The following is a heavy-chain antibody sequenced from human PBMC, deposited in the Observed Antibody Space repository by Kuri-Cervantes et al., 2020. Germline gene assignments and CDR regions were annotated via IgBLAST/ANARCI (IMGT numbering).Heavy chain of an antibody. J-gene: IGHJ6*02. V-gene: IGHV3-30*18. CDR2: ISYDGSNK. CDR3: AKEGQLVRGGYYYYYYGMDV. CDR1: GFTFSSYG. Sequence: GGSLRLSCAASGFTFSSYGMHWVRQAPGKGLEWVAVISYDGSNKYYADSVKGRFTISRDNSKNTLYLQMNSLRAEDTAVYYCAKEGQLVRGGYYYYYYGMDVWGQGTTVTVSS. D-gene: IGHD6-6*01.